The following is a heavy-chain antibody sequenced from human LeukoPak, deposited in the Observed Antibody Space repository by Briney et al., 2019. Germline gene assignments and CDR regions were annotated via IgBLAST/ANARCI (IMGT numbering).Heavy chain of an antibody. CDR2: INHSGST. CDR1: GGSFSGYY. J-gene: IGHJ6*02. Sequence: PSETLSLTCAVYGGSFSGYYWSWIRQPPGKGLEWIGEINHSGSTNYNPSLKSRVTISVDTSKNQFSLKLSSVTAADTAVYYRARGVIWFGELLSYYYGMDVWGQGTTVTVSS. V-gene: IGHV4-34*01. D-gene: IGHD3-10*01. CDR3: ARGVIWFGELLSYYYGMDV.